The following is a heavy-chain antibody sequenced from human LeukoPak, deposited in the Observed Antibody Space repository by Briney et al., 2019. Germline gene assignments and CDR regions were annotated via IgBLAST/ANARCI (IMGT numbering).Heavy chain of an antibody. J-gene: IGHJ6*02. CDR3: ATPLAARINYYYYGMDV. V-gene: IGHV3-53*01. CDR1: GFTVSSNY. CDR2: IYSGGST. Sequence: PGGSLRLSCAASGFTVSSNYMSWVRQAPGKGLEWVSVIYSGGSTYYADSVKGRFTISRDNSKNTLYLLMNSLRAEDTAVYYCATPLAARINYYYYGMDVWGQGTTVTVSS. D-gene: IGHD6-6*01.